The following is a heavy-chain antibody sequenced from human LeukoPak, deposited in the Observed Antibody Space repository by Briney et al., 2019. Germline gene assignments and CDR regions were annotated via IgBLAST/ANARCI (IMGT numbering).Heavy chain of an antibody. Sequence: GGSLRLSCAASGFIFTNYWMSWVRQAPGKGLEWVANIKQDGSEKKYADSVKGRFTISRDNAKNSLYLQMNSLRAEDTAVYYCASNVHDYGDYFDYWGQGTLVTVSS. J-gene: IGHJ4*02. CDR1: GFIFTNYW. CDR2: IKQDGSEK. D-gene: IGHD4-17*01. CDR3: ASNVHDYGDYFDY. V-gene: IGHV3-7*01.